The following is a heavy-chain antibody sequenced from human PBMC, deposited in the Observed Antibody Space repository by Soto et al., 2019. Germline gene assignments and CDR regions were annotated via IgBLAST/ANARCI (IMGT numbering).Heavy chain of an antibody. CDR1: GFTFSSYS. V-gene: IGHV3-48*01. Sequence: EVQLVESGGGLVQPGGSLRLSCAASGFTFSSYSMNWVRQAPGKGLEWVSYISSSSSTIYYADSVKGRFTISRDNAKNSLYLQMNSLRAEDTAVYYCARDFSCSGGSCNDYWGQGTLVTVSS. J-gene: IGHJ4*02. CDR2: ISSSSSTI. CDR3: ARDFSCSGGSCNDY. D-gene: IGHD2-15*01.